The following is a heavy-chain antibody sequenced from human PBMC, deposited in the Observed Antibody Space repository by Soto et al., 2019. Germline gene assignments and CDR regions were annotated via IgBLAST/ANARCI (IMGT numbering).Heavy chain of an antibody. CDR2: ISAYNGNT. CDR3: ARVPITMIVVVPSRFDP. CDR1: GYTFTSYG. D-gene: IGHD3-22*01. J-gene: IGHJ5*02. V-gene: IGHV1-18*01. Sequence: GASVKVSCKASGYTFTSYGISWVRQAPGQGLEWMGWISAYNGNTNYAQKLQGRVTMTTDTSTSTAYMELRSLRSDDTAVYYCARVPITMIVVVPSRFDPWRQGTLVTVSS.